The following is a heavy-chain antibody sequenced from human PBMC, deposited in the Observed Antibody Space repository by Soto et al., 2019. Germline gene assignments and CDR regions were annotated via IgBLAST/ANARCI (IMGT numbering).Heavy chain of an antibody. D-gene: IGHD3-9*01. Sequence: SETLSLTCTVSGGSISSGGYYWGWIRQPPGKGLEWIGSIYYSGSTYYNPSLKSRVTISVDTSKNQFSLKLSSVTAADTAVYYCARIGDILTGYYYYGMDVWGQGTTVTVSS. CDR2: IYYSGST. CDR3: ARIGDILTGYYYYGMDV. V-gene: IGHV4-39*01. J-gene: IGHJ6*02. CDR1: GGSISSGGYY.